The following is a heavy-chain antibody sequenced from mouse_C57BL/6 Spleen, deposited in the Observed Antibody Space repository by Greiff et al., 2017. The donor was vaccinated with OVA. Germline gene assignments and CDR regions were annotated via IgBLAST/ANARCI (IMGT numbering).Heavy chain of an antibody. CDR2: IYPGDGDT. D-gene: IGHD1-1*01. J-gene: IGHJ2*01. Sequence: VQLQQSGAELVKPGASVKISCTASGYAFSSYWMNWVQQRPGKGLEWIGQIYPGDGDTNYNGKFKGKATLTADTSSRTAYMQLSSLTSEDSAVYVCAREGAFIDRYYFGYWGQGTTLTVSS. V-gene: IGHV1-80*01. CDR1: GYAFSSYW. CDR3: AREGAFIDRYYFGY.